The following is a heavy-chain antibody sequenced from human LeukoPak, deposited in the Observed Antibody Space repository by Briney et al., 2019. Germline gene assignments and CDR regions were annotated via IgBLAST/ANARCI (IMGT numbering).Heavy chain of an antibody. CDR2: INHSGST. D-gene: IGHD3-22*01. CDR1: GGSFSGYY. J-gene: IGHJ5*02. CDR3: ARGRITMIVVVTWHNWFDP. Sequence: SETLSLTCAVYGGSFSGYYWSWIRQPPGKGLEWIGGINHSGSTNYNPSLKSRVTISVDTSKNQFSLKLSSVTAADTAVYYCARGRITMIVVVTWHNWFDPWGQGTLVTVSS. V-gene: IGHV4-34*01.